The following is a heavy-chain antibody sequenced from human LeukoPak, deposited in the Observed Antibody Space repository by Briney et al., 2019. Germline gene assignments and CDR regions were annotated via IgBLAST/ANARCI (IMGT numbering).Heavy chain of an antibody. V-gene: IGHV3-23*01. CDR1: GFPFSSYA. CDR3: AKDPRFSYCSSTTCAYAFDI. D-gene: IGHD2-2*01. J-gene: IGHJ3*02. CDR2: ISGSGGNT. Sequence: PGGSLRLSCSASGFPFSSYAMHWVRQAPGKGLEYVSAISGSGGNTYHADSVKGRFTISRDNSKNTLYLQMNSQRAEDTAVYYCAKDPRFSYCSSTTCAYAFDIWGQGTMVTVSS.